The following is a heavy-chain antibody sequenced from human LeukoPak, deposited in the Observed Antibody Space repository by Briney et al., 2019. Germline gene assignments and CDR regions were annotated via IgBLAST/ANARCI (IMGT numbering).Heavy chain of an antibody. CDR3: ARELAFGVDAFDAFDI. CDR2: ISSSSSYT. D-gene: IGHD3-3*01. CDR1: GFTFSDYY. V-gene: IGHV3-11*06. Sequence: GGSLRLSCAASGFTFSDYYMSWIRQAPGKGLEWVSYISSSSSYTNYAASVKGRFTISRDNAKNSLYLQMNSLRAEDTAVYYCARELAFGVDAFDAFDIWGQGTMVTVSS. J-gene: IGHJ3*02.